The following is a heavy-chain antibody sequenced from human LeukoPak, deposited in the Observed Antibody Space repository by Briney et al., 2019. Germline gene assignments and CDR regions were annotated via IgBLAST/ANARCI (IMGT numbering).Heavy chain of an antibody. Sequence: SGGSLRLSCAASGFTFDDYTMHWVRQAPGKGLEWVSFITWDGGSTYYADSVKGRFTISRDNNKNSLYLQMNSLRPEDTALYYCAKPRNDDEKALDIWGQGTMVSVSS. D-gene: IGHD1-14*01. CDR2: ITWDGGST. V-gene: IGHV3-43*01. CDR3: AKPRNDDEKALDI. J-gene: IGHJ3*02. CDR1: GFTFDDYT.